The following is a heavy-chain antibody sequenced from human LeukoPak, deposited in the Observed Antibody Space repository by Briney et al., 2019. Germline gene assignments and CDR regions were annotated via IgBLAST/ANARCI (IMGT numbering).Heavy chain of an antibody. J-gene: IGHJ4*02. CDR3: ARDGPTAYFDY. V-gene: IGHV3-7*01. D-gene: IGHD5-18*01. Sequence: PGGSLRLSCAASGFTLGSNWMTWIRQAPGKGLEWVANIKEDGSEKYYVDSVKGRFTISRDNAKNSVYLQMNSLRAEDTAVYYCARDGPTAYFDYWGQGTLVTVSS. CDR2: IKEDGSEK. CDR1: GFTLGSNW.